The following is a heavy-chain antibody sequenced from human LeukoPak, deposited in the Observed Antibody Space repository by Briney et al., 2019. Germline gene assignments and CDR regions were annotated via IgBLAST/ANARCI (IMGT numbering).Heavy chain of an antibody. CDR3: ARGGVGIAAAADY. J-gene: IGHJ4*02. Sequence: ASVKVSCKASGYAFTGYYMHWVRQAPGQGLEWMGWINPNSGGTNYAQKFQGWVTMTRDTSISTAYMELSRLRSDDTAVYYCARGGVGIAAAADYWGRGTLVTVSS. V-gene: IGHV1-2*04. D-gene: IGHD6-13*01. CDR1: GYAFTGYY. CDR2: INPNSGGT.